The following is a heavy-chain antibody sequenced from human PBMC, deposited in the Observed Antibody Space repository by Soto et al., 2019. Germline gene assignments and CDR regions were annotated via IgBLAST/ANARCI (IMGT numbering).Heavy chain of an antibody. V-gene: IGHV4-31*02. CDR2: IYYSGTT. CDR3: ARAPYYYDSSDYSNWFDP. J-gene: IGHJ5*02. D-gene: IGHD3-22*01. Sequence: GLEWIGYIYYSGTTYYNPSLKGRVTISVDTSKNHFSLKLSSVTAADTAVYYCARAPYYYDSSDYSNWFDPWGQGTLVTAPQ.